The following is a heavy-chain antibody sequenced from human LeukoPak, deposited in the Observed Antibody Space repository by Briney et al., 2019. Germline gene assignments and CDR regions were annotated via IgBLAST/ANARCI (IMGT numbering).Heavy chain of an antibody. D-gene: IGHD2-2*01. CDR1: GYTFTGYY. CDR2: INPNSGGT. CDR3: VTGNQLPLDYYYYMDA. V-gene: IGHV1-2*02. J-gene: IGHJ6*03. Sequence: GASVKVSCKASGYTFTGYYMHWVRQAPGQGLEWMGWINPNSGGTNYAQKFQGRVTMTRDTSISTAYMELSRLRSDDTAVYYCVTGNQLPLDYYYYMDAWGKGNPVTVSS.